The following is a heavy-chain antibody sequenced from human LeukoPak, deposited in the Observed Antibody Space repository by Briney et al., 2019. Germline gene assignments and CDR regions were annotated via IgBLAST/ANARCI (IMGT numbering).Heavy chain of an antibody. J-gene: IGHJ5*02. Sequence: ASVKVSCKASGYTFTSYDINWVRQATGQGLEWMGWMNPISGNTGYAQKFQGRVTMTRNTSISTAYMELSSLRSEDTAVYYCARANEGNWFDPWGQGTLVAVSS. CDR1: GYTFTSYD. CDR3: ARANEGNWFDP. D-gene: IGHD1-1*01. CDR2: MNPISGNT. V-gene: IGHV1-8*01.